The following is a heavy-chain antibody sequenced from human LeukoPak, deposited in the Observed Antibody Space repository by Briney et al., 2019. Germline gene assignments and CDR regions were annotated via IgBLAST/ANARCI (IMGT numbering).Heavy chain of an antibody. Sequence: GGSLRLSCAASGFTLSGSAVHWVRQAYGKGLEWVGRIRTKANNYATAYAASVKGRFTISRDDSKNTAYLQMNSLKNEDTAVYYCTRLGDYTTSPGGYWGQGALVTVSS. CDR3: TRLGDYTTSPGGY. CDR2: IRTKANNYAT. CDR1: GFTLSGSA. D-gene: IGHD2-2*02. J-gene: IGHJ4*02. V-gene: IGHV3-73*01.